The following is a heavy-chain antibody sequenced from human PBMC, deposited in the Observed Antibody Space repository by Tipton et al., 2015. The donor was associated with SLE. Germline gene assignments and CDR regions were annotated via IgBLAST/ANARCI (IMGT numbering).Heavy chain of an antibody. D-gene: IGHD6-19*01. J-gene: IGHJ3*02. CDR3: ARVRGSGWYGAFDI. Sequence: QLVQSGAEVKKPGASVKVSCKASGYTFTSNGISWVRQAPGQGLEWMGIINPSGGSTSYAQKFQGRVTMTRDTSTSTVYMELSSLRSEDTAVYYCARVRGSGWYGAFDIWGQGTMVTVSS. CDR1: GYTFTSNG. V-gene: IGHV1-46*03. CDR2: INPSGGST.